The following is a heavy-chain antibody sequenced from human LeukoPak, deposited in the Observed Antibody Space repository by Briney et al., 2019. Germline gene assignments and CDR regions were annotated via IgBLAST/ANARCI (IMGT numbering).Heavy chain of an antibody. CDR1: GYSISSGYY. J-gene: IGHJ4*02. CDR2: MYHSGSS. CDR3: ARLFGNYQNYFDY. V-gene: IGHV4-38-2*02. D-gene: IGHD1-7*01. Sequence: SETLSLTCTVSGYSISSGYYWGWIRQPPGKGLEWIGSMYHSGSSYYNPSLKSRVTFSVDTSKNQFSLKLSSVTAADTAVYYCARLFGNYQNYFDYWGQGTLVTVSS.